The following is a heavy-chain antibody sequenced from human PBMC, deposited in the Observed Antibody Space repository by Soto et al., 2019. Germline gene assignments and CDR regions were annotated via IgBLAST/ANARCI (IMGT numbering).Heavy chain of an antibody. Sequence: DVQLVESGGGLVKPGGTLRLSCAASGFSFTNAWMNWVRQAPGKGLEWIGRIKPKADDGTTDYAAPVRGRFTISRDDSKDTLYLPMNNLRTEDTAVYYCTTIYPFTVTVFLDYWCQGTLVTVSS. CDR3: TTIYPFTVTVFLDY. V-gene: IGHV3-15*01. J-gene: IGHJ4*02. CDR2: IKPKADDGTT. CDR1: GFSFTNAW. D-gene: IGHD4-17*01.